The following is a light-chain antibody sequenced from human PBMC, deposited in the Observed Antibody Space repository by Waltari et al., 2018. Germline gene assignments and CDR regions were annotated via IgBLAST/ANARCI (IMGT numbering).Light chain of an antibody. J-gene: IGKJ2*01. CDR3: QQYNSYLSS. CDR2: DGA. Sequence: IAMTQSPSTLSASVGDSVTITCRASQNIGRWVAWYQHKPGKAPKLLLFDGATLESGVPSRFSGSASGTDFTLTINSLQPDDFASYFCQQYNSYLSSFGQGTKLEI. CDR1: QNIGRW. V-gene: IGKV1-5*01.